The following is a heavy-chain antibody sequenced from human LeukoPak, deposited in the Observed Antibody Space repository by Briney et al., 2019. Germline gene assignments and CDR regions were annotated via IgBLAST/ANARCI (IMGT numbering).Heavy chain of an antibody. J-gene: IGHJ5*02. CDR2: IYYSGST. Sequence: SETLSLTCTVSGGSISSHYWSWIRQPPGKGLEWIGYIYYSGSTNYNPSLKSRVTISVDTSKNQFSLKLSSMTAADTAVYYCAREATGLFDPWGQGTLVTVSS. CDR3: AREATGLFDP. D-gene: IGHD1-14*01. CDR1: GGSISSHY. V-gene: IGHV4-59*11.